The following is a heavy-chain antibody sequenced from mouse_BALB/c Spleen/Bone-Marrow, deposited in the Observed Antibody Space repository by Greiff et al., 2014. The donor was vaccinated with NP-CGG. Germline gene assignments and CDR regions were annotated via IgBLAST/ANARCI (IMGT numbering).Heavy chain of an antibody. J-gene: IGHJ2*01. CDR2: ISSGGSYT. V-gene: IGHV5-6*02. CDR1: GFTFSSYG. D-gene: IGHD2-4*01. CDR3: ARQTYYDYDGYFDY. Sequence: DVMLVESGGDLVKPGGSLKLSCAASGFTFSSYGMSWVRQAPDKRLEWVATISSGGSYTYYPDSVKGRFTISRDNAMNTLYLQMSSLKSEDTAMYYCARQTYYDYDGYFDYWGQGTTLTVSS.